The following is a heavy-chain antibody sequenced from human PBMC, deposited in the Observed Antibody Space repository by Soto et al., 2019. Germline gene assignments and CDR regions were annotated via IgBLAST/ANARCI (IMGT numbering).Heavy chain of an antibody. CDR3: AKGASHAPFEK. CDR1: GFAFNDFA. Sequence: EVHLLESGGDLVPPGGSLRLSCAASGFAFNDFAMSWVRQAPGKGPEWLSTISGSGDKTFHSDSVKGRFDISRDNSNNKMFLQMNSLRAEDTAIYYCAKGASHAPFEKWGRGTLVTVSS. J-gene: IGHJ4*02. V-gene: IGHV3-23*01. CDR2: ISGSGDKT.